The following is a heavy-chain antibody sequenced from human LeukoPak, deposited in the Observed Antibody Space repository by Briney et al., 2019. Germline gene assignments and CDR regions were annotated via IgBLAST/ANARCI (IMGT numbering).Heavy chain of an antibody. CDR3: ARGQYSPDY. V-gene: IGHV3-33*01. CDR2: IWYDGSNK. Sequence: GRSLRLSCAASGFTFSSYGMHWVRQAPGKGLEWVAVIWYDGSNKYYTDSEKGRLTISRDNSKNTLYLQMNSLRAEDTAVYYCARGQYSPDYWGQGTLVTVSS. D-gene: IGHD2-15*01. CDR1: GFTFSSYG. J-gene: IGHJ4*02.